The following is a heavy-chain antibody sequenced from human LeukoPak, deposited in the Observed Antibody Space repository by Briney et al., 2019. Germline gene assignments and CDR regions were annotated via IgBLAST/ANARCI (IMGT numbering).Heavy chain of an antibody. CDR3: AKSRALGIMPRDGFDI. V-gene: IGHV3-23*01. J-gene: IGHJ3*02. D-gene: IGHD1-14*01. CDR1: GFTFSTYG. CDR2: ISGSGGST. Sequence: GGSLRLSCAASGFTFSTYGMTWVRQAPGKGLEWVSSISGSGGSTYYADSVKGRVTVSRDNSKSTLFLQMNSLRAEDTAVYSCAKSRALGIMPRDGFDIWGLGTMVTVSS.